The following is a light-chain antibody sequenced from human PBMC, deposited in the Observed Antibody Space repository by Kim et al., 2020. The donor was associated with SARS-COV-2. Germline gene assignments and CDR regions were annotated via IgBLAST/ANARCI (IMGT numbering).Light chain of an antibody. V-gene: IGKV3-20*01. CDR3: QQYADSFTWT. J-gene: IGKJ1*01. CDR2: ATS. CDR1: QSVRRSY. Sequence: EIVLTQSPGTLSLSPGDRATLFCRASQSVRRSYLAWYQQKPGQAPRLLIYATSSRATGIPGRFSGSGSGTDFILTISRLEPEDFAMYYCQQYADSFTWTFGQGTKVDIK.